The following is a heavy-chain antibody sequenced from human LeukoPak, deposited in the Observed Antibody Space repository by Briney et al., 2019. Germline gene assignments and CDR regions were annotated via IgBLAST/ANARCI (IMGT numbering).Heavy chain of an antibody. J-gene: IGHJ4*02. D-gene: IGHD1-26*01. CDR3: SRVRVSVGGTIPFDY. CDR2: IKNDGSET. CDR1: GFTFSDYW. V-gene: IGHV3-74*01. Sequence: PGGSLRLSCAASGFTFSDYWMHWVRQAPGKGLVWVSRIKNDGSETSYADSVKGRFTISRDNAKNTFFLQMNSLRAEDTALYYCSRVRVSVGGTIPFDYWGQGTLVTVAS.